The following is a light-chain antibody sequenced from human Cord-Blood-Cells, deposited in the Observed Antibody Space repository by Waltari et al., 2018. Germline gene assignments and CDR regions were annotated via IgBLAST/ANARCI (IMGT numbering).Light chain of an antibody. CDR2: KAS. V-gene: IGKV1-5*03. CDR3: QQYYSTPYT. Sequence: DIQMTQSPSTLSASVGDIVTITCRASQSISSWLAWYQQKPGKDPKLLIYKASSLESGVPSRFSGSGSGTEFTLTISSPQPDDFATYYCQQYYSTPYTFGQGTKLEIK. J-gene: IGKJ2*01. CDR1: QSISSW.